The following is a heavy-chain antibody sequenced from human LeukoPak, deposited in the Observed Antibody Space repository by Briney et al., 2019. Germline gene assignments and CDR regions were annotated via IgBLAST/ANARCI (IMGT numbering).Heavy chain of an antibody. J-gene: IGHJ4*02. Sequence: SETLSLTCTVSGGSISSSSYYWGWIRQPPGKGLEWIGSIYYSGSTYYNPSLKSRVTISVDTSKNQFSLKLSSVTAADTAVYYCASATGNWNYFDYWGQGTLVTVSS. CDR1: GGSISSSSYY. CDR2: IYYSGST. V-gene: IGHV4-39*01. CDR3: ASATGNWNYFDY. D-gene: IGHD1-20*01.